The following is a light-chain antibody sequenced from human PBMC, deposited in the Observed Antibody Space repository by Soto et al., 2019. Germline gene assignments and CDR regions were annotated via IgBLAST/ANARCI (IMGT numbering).Light chain of an antibody. Sequence: EIVLTQSPGTLSLSPGEGATLSCRASQSVSNNYLAWYQQKPGQAPRLLIYDASNRATGIPDRFSGSGSGTDFTLTIRRLETEDFAVYYGQHRSNWPPFTFGPGNKGDIK. V-gene: IGKV3D-20*02. CDR3: QHRSNWPPFT. CDR2: DAS. CDR1: QSVSNNY. J-gene: IGKJ3*01.